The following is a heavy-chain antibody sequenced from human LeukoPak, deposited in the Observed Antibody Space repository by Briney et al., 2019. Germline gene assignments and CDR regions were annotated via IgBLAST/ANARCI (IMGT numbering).Heavy chain of an antibody. CDR3: ASSGRGYSGYDSGFDY. CDR1: GGTFSSYA. CDR2: IIPIFGTA. D-gene: IGHD5-12*01. Sequence: SVKVSCKASGGTFSSYAISWVRQAPGQGLEWMGGIIPIFGTANYAQKFQGRVTITTDESTSTAYMELSSLRSEDTAVYYCASSGRGYSGYDSGFDYWGQGTLSPSPQ. J-gene: IGHJ4*02. V-gene: IGHV1-69*05.